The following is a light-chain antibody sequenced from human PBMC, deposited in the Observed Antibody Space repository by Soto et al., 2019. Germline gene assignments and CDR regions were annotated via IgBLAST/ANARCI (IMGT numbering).Light chain of an antibody. Sequence: QSVLTQPPSVSGAPGQRVTISCTGSSSNIGAGYDVHWYQQLPGTAPKVFIYGNSNRPSGVPDRFSGSKSGTSASLAITGLQADDDADYYCQSYATSLSGSVFGGGTKLTVL. J-gene: IGLJ2*01. CDR3: QSYATSLSGSV. CDR1: SSNIGAGYD. V-gene: IGLV1-40*01. CDR2: GNS.